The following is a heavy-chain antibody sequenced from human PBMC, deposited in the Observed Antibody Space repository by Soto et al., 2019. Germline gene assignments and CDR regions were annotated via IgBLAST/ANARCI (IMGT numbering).Heavy chain of an antibody. Sequence: GGSLRLSCAASGFTFSSYAMSWVRQAPGKGLEWVSAISGSGGSAYYADSVKGRFTISRDNSKNTLYLQMNSLRAEDTAVYYCAKKKFLRLGIDYWGQGTLVTVSS. CDR1: GFTFSSYA. CDR3: AKKKFLRLGIDY. J-gene: IGHJ4*02. CDR2: ISGSGGSA. D-gene: IGHD3-3*01. V-gene: IGHV3-23*01.